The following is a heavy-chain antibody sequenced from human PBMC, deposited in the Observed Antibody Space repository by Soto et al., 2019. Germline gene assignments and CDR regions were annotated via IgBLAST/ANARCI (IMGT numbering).Heavy chain of an antibody. D-gene: IGHD4-17*01. CDR2: IIPIFGTA. CDR1: GGTFSSYA. CDR3: SRGDYGGNENFDY. Sequence: QVQLVQSGAEVKKPGSSVKVSCNASGGTFSSYAISWVRQAPGQGLEWMGGIIPIFGTANYAQKFQGRVTINADVSPRTDYMELSSLRSEYTAVHYCSRGDYGGNENFDYWGQGTLVTVSS. V-gene: IGHV1-69*01. J-gene: IGHJ4*02.